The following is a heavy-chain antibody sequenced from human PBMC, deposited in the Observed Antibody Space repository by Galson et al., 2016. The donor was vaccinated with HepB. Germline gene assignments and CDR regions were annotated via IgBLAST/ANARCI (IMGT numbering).Heavy chain of an antibody. D-gene: IGHD2-8*01. CDR2: IIPILPSP. J-gene: IGHJ5*02. V-gene: IGHV1-69*13. Sequence: SVKVSCKASGGSITHYAFSWVRQAPRQGLEWMGTIIPILPSPTYAHRFEDRVSITADESTSTVHMELRSLTSDDTAVYYCAREGYCGNGRCLPNWFDPWGQGTLVAVSS. CDR1: GGSITHYA. CDR3: AREGYCGNGRCLPNWFDP.